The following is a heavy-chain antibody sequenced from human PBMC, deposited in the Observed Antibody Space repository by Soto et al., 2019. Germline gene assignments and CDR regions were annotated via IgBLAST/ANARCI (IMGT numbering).Heavy chain of an antibody. Sequence: PSETLSLTCFVSGGSITSYYCTWIRQPAGKGLEWIGRIYSSGSTKYNPSLQSRVTMSLDTSNNQFSLRLTSVTAADTAVYYCARGQRFSDWFDPWGQGTLVTVSS. V-gene: IGHV4-4*07. CDR2: IYSSGST. D-gene: IGHD3-3*01. CDR3: ARGQRFSDWFDP. CDR1: GGSITSYY. J-gene: IGHJ5*02.